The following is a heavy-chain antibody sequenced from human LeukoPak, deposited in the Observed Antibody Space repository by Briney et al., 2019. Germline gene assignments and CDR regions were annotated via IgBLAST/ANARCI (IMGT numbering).Heavy chain of an antibody. D-gene: IGHD5-18*01. J-gene: IGHJ4*02. V-gene: IGHV3-11*01. CDR3: ARAPLAMVNPVDY. Sequence: PGGSLRLSCAASGFTFSDYYMSWIRQAPRKGLEWVSYISSSGSTIYYADSVKGRFTISRDNAKNSLYLQMNSLRAEDTAVYYCARAPLAMVNPVDYWGQGTLVTVSS. CDR1: GFTFSDYY. CDR2: ISSSGSTI.